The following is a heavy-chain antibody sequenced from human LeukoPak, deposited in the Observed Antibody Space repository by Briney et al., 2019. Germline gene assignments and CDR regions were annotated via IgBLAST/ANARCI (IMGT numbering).Heavy chain of an antibody. V-gene: IGHV3-7*01. D-gene: IGHD2-15*01. CDR3: ARDGYCSGSSCYSTTDY. CDR2: IKQDGSEK. Sequence: PGGSLRLSCAVSGFTFSTYWMSWVRQAPGKGLEWVANIKQDGSEKYYVDSVKGRFTISRDNAKNSLYLQMNSLRAEDAAVYYCARDGYCSGSSCYSTTDYWGQGTLVTVSS. CDR1: GFTFSTYW. J-gene: IGHJ4*02.